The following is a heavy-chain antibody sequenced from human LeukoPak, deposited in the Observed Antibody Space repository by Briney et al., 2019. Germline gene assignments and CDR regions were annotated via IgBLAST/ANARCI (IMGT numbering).Heavy chain of an antibody. D-gene: IGHD7-27*01. CDR3: TSIPGD. CDR1: GFTFISYW. J-gene: IGHJ4*02. CDR2: INSDGSST. V-gene: IGHV3-74*01. Sequence: PGGSLRLSCAASGFTFISYWMHWVRQAPGKGLVWVSRINSDGSSTSYADSVRGRFTVSRDNAKNTLYLQMNSLRAEDTAVYYCTSIPGDWGQGTLVTVSS.